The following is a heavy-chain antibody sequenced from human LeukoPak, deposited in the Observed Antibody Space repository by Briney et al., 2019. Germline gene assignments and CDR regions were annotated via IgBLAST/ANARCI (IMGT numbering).Heavy chain of an antibody. D-gene: IGHD4-11*01. V-gene: IGHV3-30*02. J-gene: IGHJ6*03. CDR1: GFTFSINA. Sequence: GGSLRLSCAASGFTFSINAMNWVRQAPGKGLEWVAQITGGGNNKWYSDSVRGRLTISRDTSKNTLYLQMNSLRADDTAVYYCAKADYSYYYYMDVWGKGTTVTVSS. CDR2: ITGGGNNK. CDR3: AKADYSYYYYMDV.